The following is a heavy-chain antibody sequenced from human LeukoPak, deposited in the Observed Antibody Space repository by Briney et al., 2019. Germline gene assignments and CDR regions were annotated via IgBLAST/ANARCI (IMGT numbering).Heavy chain of an antibody. CDR3: ARSDPLIVPAANFDY. CDR1: GFTFSSYS. Sequence: HPGGSLRLSCAASGFTFSSYSMHWVRQAPGKGLEWVAVIWYDGSNKYYADSVKGRFTISRDNSKNTLYLQMNSLRAEDTAVYYCARSDPLIVPAANFDYWGQGTLVTVSS. D-gene: IGHD2-2*01. CDR2: IWYDGSNK. J-gene: IGHJ4*02. V-gene: IGHV3-33*01.